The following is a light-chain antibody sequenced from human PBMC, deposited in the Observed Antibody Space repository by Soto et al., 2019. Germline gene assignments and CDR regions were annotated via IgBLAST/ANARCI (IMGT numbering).Light chain of an antibody. CDR1: QGIRND. Sequence: AIQMTQSPSSLSASVGDRVTITCRASQGIRNDLGWYQQKPGKAPKLLIYAASSLHSGVPSRFSGSGSGTDFTLTISSLQPEDFATYYCLQDSDYRTFGQGTKVDIK. J-gene: IGKJ1*01. CDR3: LQDSDYRT. CDR2: AAS. V-gene: IGKV1-6*01.